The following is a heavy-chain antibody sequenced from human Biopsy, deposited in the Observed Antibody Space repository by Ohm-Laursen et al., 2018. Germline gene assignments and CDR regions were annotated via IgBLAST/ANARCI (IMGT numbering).Heavy chain of an antibody. CDR3: ARATNSTDWPYYYFYGMDV. D-gene: IGHD2/OR15-2a*01. CDR2: IYYSGST. CDR1: GGSISSDY. J-gene: IGHJ6*02. Sequence: SDTLSLTCTASGGSISSDYWSWIRQTPGKGLEWIGYIYYSGSTNYNPSLKGRVAISVDTSKNQFSLRLNSVTAADTAVYYCARATNSTDWPYYYFYGMDVWGQGTTVTVSS. V-gene: IGHV4-59*07.